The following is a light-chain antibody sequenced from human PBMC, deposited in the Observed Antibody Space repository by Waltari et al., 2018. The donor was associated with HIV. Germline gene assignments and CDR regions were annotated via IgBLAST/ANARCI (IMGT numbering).Light chain of an antibody. Sequence: QSALTQPASVSGSPGQSVTISCTGTSSDVGVYNYVSWYQQHPGKAPKLMIYEVSHRPSGVSNRFSGSKSGNTASLTISGLQAEDEADYYCSSYTSSSTLFGGGTKLTVL. V-gene: IGLV2-14*01. J-gene: IGLJ2*01. CDR3: SSYTSSSTL. CDR1: SSDVGVYNY. CDR2: EVS.